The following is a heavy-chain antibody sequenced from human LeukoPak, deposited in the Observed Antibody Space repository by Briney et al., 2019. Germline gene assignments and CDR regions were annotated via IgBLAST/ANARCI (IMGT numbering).Heavy chain of an antibody. CDR1: GYTFTSYD. CDR2: MNPNSGNT. V-gene: IGHV1-8*01. D-gene: IGHD6-19*01. J-gene: IGHJ6*03. CDR3: ARGPFSSGWYGVFYYYMDV. Sequence: SVKVSCKASGYTFTSYDINWVRQATGQGLEWMGWMNPNSGNTGYAQKFQGRVTMTRNTSISTAYMERSSLRSEDTAVYYCARGPFSSGWYGVFYYYMDVWGKGTTVTISS.